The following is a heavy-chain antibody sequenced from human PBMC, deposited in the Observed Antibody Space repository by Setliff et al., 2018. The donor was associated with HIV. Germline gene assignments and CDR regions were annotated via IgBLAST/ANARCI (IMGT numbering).Heavy chain of an antibody. CDR2: LYSSGTT. CDR3: ARAPRDWDCGGDCRADVAFDI. D-gene: IGHD2-21*01. CDR1: GFTVSSHY. J-gene: IGHJ3*02. Sequence: PGGSLRLSCAVSGFTVSSHYMSWVRQAPGKGLEWVSVLYSSGTTHYADSVRGTFTISRDISMNVLFLQMNILRAEDTAVYYCARAPRDWDCGGDCRADVAFDIWGQGTMVTVSS. V-gene: IGHV3-53*01.